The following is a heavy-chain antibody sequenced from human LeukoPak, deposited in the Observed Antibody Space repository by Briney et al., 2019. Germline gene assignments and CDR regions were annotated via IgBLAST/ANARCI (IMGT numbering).Heavy chain of an antibody. Sequence: GGSLRLSCAASGFTFSSYAMHWVRQAPGKGLEWVAVISYDGSNKYYADSVKGRLTISRDNSKNTLYLQMNSLRAEDTAVYYCARDPNGYGRTFDPWGQGTLVTVSS. D-gene: IGHD6-13*01. CDR2: ISYDGSNK. CDR3: ARDPNGYGRTFDP. J-gene: IGHJ5*02. CDR1: GFTFSSYA. V-gene: IGHV3-30*04.